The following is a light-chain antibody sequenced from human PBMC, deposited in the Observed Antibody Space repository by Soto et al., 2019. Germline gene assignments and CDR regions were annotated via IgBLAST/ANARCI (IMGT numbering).Light chain of an antibody. CDR1: QSVSIN. CDR2: GAS. V-gene: IGKV3-15*01. Sequence: TVLTQSPGTLSVSPGERASLSCMSSQSVSINLAWYQQKPGQAPRLLIYGASTRATGIPARFSGSGSGTEFTLSINSLQSEDFAVYYCQEYDNWPPEGTFGQGTK. J-gene: IGKJ1*01. CDR3: QEYDNWPPEGT.